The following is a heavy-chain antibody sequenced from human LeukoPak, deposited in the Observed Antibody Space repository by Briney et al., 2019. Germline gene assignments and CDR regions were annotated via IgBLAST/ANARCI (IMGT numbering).Heavy chain of an antibody. J-gene: IGHJ4*02. CDR1: GFALSTNY. Sequence: GGSLRLSCAASGFALSTNYMTWVRQAPRKGLEWVSLIYSAGDKYYADSVKGRFTISRDNFKNTLYLQMDSLRAEDTAVYHCARAALEFDNSGRGCWGRGTLVTVSS. D-gene: IGHD3-22*01. V-gene: IGHV3-66*01. CDR3: ARAALEFDNSGRGC. CDR2: IYSAGDK.